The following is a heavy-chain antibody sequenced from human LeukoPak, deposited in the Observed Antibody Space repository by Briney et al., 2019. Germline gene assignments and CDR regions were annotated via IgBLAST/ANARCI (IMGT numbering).Heavy chain of an antibody. CDR1: GYTFTSYD. CDR2: MSPNSGNT. V-gene: IGHV1-8*01. J-gene: IGHJ4*02. D-gene: IGHD3-10*01. Sequence: ASVKVSCKASGYTFTSYDINWVRQATGQGLEWMGWMSPNSGNTGYAQKFQGRVTMTRNTSISTAYMELSSLRSEDTAVYYCAKSFLKLGMVRGDPFDYWGQGTLVTVSS. CDR3: AKSFLKLGMVRGDPFDY.